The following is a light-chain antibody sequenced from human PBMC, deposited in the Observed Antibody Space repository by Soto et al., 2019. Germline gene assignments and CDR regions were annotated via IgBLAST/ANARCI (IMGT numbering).Light chain of an antibody. CDR1: QSISSY. J-gene: IGKJ1*01. CDR2: AAS. Sequence: IQMTQSPSYISAPAVDRLTITCLASQSISSYLNWYQQKPGKAPKLLIYAASSLQSGVPSRFSGSGSGTDFTLTISSLQPEECATYYCQQNYSTPVTFGQGTTVDIK. V-gene: IGKV1-39*01. CDR3: QQNYSTPVT.